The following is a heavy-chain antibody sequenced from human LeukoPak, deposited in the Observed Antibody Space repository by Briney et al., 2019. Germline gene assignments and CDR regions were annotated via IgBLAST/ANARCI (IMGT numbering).Heavy chain of an antibody. J-gene: IGHJ4*02. V-gene: IGHV4-61*02. CDR1: GGSISRGSYY. CDR2: IYNSGST. Sequence: SQTLSLTCIVSGGSISRGSYYWSCTRQPAGKGLECMGRIYNSGSTNYNPSLKSRVTISTDMSKNQISLKLSSVTAADTAVYYCARQTFGVLYFDSWGQGTLVIVSS. D-gene: IGHD3-10*01. CDR3: ARQTFGVLYFDS.